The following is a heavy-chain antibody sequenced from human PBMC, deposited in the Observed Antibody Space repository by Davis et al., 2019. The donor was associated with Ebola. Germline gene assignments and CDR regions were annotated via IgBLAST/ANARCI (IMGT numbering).Heavy chain of an antibody. CDR2: INSDGSST. D-gene: IGHD2-15*01. Sequence: PGGSLRLTCAASGFTFSSYWMHWVRHAPGKGLVWVSRINSDGSSTSYADSVKGRFTISRDNAKNTLYLQMNSLRAEDTAVYYCARGGYCSGGSCYRTVSSTQVDLDYWGQGTLVTVSS. CDR3: ARGGYCSGGSCYRTVSSTQVDLDY. CDR1: GFTFSSYW. V-gene: IGHV3-74*01. J-gene: IGHJ4*02.